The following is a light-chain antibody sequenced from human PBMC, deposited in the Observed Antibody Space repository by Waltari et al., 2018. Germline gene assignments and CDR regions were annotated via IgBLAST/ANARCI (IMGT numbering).Light chain of an antibody. CDR2: DTS. CDR1: QSIIRY. J-gene: IGKJ4*01. V-gene: IGKV1-5*01. CDR3: QQYNSYPLT. Sequence: DIQMTQSPSTLSASVGDRVTVTCRASQSIIRYLAWYQQKPGKAPKVLIHDTSNLESGVPSRCSGSGVGTEFTLTITSLQPDDLGTYYCQQYNSYPLTFGGATKQEIK.